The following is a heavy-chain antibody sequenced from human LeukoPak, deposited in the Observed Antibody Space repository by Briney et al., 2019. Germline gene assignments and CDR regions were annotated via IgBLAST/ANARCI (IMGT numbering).Heavy chain of an antibody. CDR2: ISSSSSYI. J-gene: IGHJ4*02. CDR3: ARGRQLRFLEWGKRDY. CDR1: GFTFSSYR. Sequence: GGSLRLSCAASGFTFSSYRMNWVRQAPGKGLEWVSSISSSSSYIYYADSVKGRFTISRDNAKNSLYLQMNSLRAEDTAVYYCARGRQLRFLEWGKRDYWGQGTLVTVSS. D-gene: IGHD3-3*01. V-gene: IGHV3-21*01.